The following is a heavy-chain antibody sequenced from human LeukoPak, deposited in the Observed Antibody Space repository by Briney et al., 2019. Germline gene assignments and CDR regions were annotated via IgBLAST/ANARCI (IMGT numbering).Heavy chain of an antibody. CDR2: INHSGST. J-gene: IGHJ4*02. Sequence: SETLSLTCAVYGGSFSGYYWSWIRQAPGKGLEWIGEINHSGSTNYNPSLKSRVTISVDTSKNQFSLKLSSVTAADTAVYYCASPAGYSGYRKPFDYWGQGTLVTVSS. CDR1: GGSFSGYY. CDR3: ASPAGYSGYRKPFDY. V-gene: IGHV4-34*01. D-gene: IGHD5-12*01.